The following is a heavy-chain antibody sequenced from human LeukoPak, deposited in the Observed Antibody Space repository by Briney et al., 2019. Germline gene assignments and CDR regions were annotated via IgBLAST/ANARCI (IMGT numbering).Heavy chain of an antibody. CDR3: ARRPTVVTPPPRAFGGGYYYYGMDV. J-gene: IGHJ6*02. Sequence: SETLSLTCAVYGGSFSGYYWSWIRQPPGKGLEWIGEINHSGSTNYNPSLKSRVTISVDTSKNQFSLKLSSVTAADTAVYYCARRPTVVTPPPRAFGGGYYYYGMDVWGQGTTVTVSS. D-gene: IGHD4-23*01. CDR1: GGSFSGYY. V-gene: IGHV4-34*01. CDR2: INHSGST.